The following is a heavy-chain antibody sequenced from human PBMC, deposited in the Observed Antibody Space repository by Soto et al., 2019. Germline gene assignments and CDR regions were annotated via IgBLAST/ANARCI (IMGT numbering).Heavy chain of an antibody. J-gene: IGHJ3*02. CDR3: ARGLNYDSSGPEGQGAFDI. V-gene: IGHV3-30-3*01. CDR1: GFTFSSYA. D-gene: IGHD3-22*01. Sequence: QVQLVESGGGVVQPGRSLRLSCAASGFTFSSYAMHWVRQAPGKGLEWVAVISYDGSNKYYADSVKGRFTISRDNSKNTLYLQMNSLRAEDTAVYYCARGLNYDSSGPEGQGAFDIWGQGTMVTVSS. CDR2: ISYDGSNK.